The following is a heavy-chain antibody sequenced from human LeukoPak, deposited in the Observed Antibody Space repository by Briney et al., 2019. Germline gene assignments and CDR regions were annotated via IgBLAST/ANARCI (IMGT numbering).Heavy chain of an antibody. J-gene: IGHJ3*02. Sequence: SETLSLTCTVSGGSISTYYWSWIRQPPGKGLEWIGYIYYSGSTNYNPSLKSRVTISVDTSKNQFSLKLSPVTAADTAVYYCARQGLYDSSGYDAFDMWGQGTVVTVSS. V-gene: IGHV4-59*08. CDR3: ARQGLYDSSGYDAFDM. D-gene: IGHD3-22*01. CDR2: IYYSGST. CDR1: GGSISTYY.